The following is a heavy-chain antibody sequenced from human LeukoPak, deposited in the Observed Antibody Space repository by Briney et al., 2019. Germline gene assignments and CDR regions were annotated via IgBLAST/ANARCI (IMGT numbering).Heavy chain of an antibody. D-gene: IGHD5-24*01. CDR1: GFPFSSYW. CDR2: IKQDGSEK. J-gene: IGHJ4*02. CDR3: TRVGYIDEGIDY. V-gene: IGHV3-7*04. Sequence: GGSLRLSCVASGFPFSSYWMTWVRQAPGKGLEWVANIKQDGSEKSYVDSVKGGFTISRDNAKNSLYLQMNSLRAEDTAIYYCTRVGYIDEGIDYWGQGTLVTVSS.